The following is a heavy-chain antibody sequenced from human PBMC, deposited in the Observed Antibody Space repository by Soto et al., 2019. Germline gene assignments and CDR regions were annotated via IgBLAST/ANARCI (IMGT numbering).Heavy chain of an antibody. Sequence: QVQLVQSGAEVKKPGASVKISCKASEYTFTSYAIHWVRQAPAQSLEWMGWINTGNGKTKYSEKFQGRVTLTRDTSASTAYMEVSSLTSEDTAVYYCARDESDWGQGTLVTVSS. V-gene: IGHV1-3*04. J-gene: IGHJ4*02. CDR1: EYTFTSYA. CDR2: INTGNGKT. CDR3: ARDESD.